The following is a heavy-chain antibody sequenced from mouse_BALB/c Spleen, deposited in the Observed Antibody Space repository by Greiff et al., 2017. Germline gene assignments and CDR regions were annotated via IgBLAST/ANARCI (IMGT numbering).Heavy chain of an antibody. V-gene: IGHV5-6-5*01. CDR2: ISSGGST. J-gene: IGHJ3*01. CDR1: GFTFSSYA. Sequence: EVNVVESGGGLMKPGGSLKLSCAASGFTFSSYAMSWVRQTPEKRLEWVASISSGGSTYYPDSVKGRFTISRDNARNILYLQMSSLRSEDTAMYYCARDYDGYFFAYWGQGTLVTVSA. CDR3: ARDYDGYFFAY. D-gene: IGHD2-3*01.